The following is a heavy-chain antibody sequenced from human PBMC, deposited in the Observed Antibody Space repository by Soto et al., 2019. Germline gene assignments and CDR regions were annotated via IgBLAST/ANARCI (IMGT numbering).Heavy chain of an antibody. CDR2: ISYDGSNK. CDR3: AGLPDY. J-gene: IGHJ4*02. Sequence: QVQLVESGGGVVQPGRSLRLSCAASGFTFSSYAMHWVRQAPGKGLEWVAVISYDGSNKYYADSVKGRFTISRDNSKNTLYLQMNSLRAEDTAVYYCAGLPDYWGQGTLVTVSS. V-gene: IGHV3-30-3*01. CDR1: GFTFSSYA.